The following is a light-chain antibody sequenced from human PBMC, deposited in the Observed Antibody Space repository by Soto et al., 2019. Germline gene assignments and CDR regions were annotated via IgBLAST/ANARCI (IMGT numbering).Light chain of an antibody. CDR2: DAS. Sequence: EIVLTQSPATLSLSPGERATLSCRASQSVSSYLAWYQQKPGQAPRLLIYDASNRATGIPARFSGSGSGTDFTLTISSLQPDDFATYYCQRYNSYPWTFGQGTKVDI. CDR3: QRYNSYPWT. J-gene: IGKJ1*01. V-gene: IGKV3-11*01. CDR1: QSVSSY.